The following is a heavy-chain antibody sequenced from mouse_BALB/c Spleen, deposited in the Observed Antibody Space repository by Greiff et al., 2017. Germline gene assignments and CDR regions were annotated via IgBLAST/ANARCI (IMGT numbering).Heavy chain of an antibody. J-gene: IGHJ4*01. CDR3: ARSSNSSGYDYDAMDY. CDR1: GYTFSSYW. V-gene: IGHV1-9*01. CDR2: ILPGSGST. D-gene: IGHD3-1*01. Sequence: QVQLQQSGAELMKPGASVKISCKATGYTFSSYWIEWVKQRPGHGLEWIGEILPGSGSTNYNEKFKGKATFTADTSSNTAYMQLSSLTSEDSAVYYCARSSNSSGYDYDAMDYWGQGTSVTVSS.